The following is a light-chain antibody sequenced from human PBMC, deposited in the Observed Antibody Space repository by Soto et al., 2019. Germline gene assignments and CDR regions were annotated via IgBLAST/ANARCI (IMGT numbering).Light chain of an antibody. Sequence: EIVLTQSPGTLSLSPGERATLSCKASQSVSSSFLAWYQQKPGQAPRHLIYGASSRATGIPDRFSGSGYGTDFTLTISRLEPEDFAVYYCQQYGSSRTWTFGQGTKVEIK. CDR1: QSVSSSF. CDR2: GAS. J-gene: IGKJ1*01. V-gene: IGKV3-20*01. CDR3: QQYGSSRTWT.